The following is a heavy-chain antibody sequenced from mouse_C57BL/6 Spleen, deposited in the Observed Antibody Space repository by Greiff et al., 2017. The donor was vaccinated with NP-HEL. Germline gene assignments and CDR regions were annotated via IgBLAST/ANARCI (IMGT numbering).Heavy chain of an antibody. CDR3: ARVTTVNAMDY. J-gene: IGHJ4*01. CDR2: ISYDGSN. CDR1: GYSITSGYY. D-gene: IGHD1-1*01. Sequence: EVKLQESGPGLVKPSQSLSLTCSVTGYSITSGYYWNWIRQFPGNKLEWIGYISYDGSNNYNPSLKNRISITRDTSKNQFFLKLNSVTTEDTATYYCARVTTVNAMDYWGQGTSVTVSS. V-gene: IGHV3-6*01.